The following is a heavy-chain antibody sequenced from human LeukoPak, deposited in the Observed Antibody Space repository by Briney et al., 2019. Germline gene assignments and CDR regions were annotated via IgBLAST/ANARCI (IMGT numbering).Heavy chain of an antibody. CDR3: ASEVDKRWLQPFDY. V-gene: IGHV1-46*01. Sequence: ASVKVPCKASGYTFTSYYMHWVRQAPGQGFEWMGIINPSGGSTSYAQKFQGRVTMTRDMSTSTVYMELSSLRSEDTAVYYCASEVDKRWLQPFDYWGQGTLVTVSS. J-gene: IGHJ4*02. D-gene: IGHD5-24*01. CDR1: GYTFTSYY. CDR2: INPSGGST.